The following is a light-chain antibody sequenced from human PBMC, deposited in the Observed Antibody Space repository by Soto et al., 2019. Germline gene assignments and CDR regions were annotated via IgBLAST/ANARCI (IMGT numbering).Light chain of an antibody. CDR3: QQYGSSLLT. Sequence: EIMLKQSPGTLSLTPGGRATLSCSASQSVISSYLAWYQQKPGQAPRLLFYGASSRATGIPDRFSGSGSGTDFTLTISRLEPEDFAVYYCQQYGSSLLTFGGGTMVDVK. J-gene: IGKJ4*01. CDR1: QSVISSY. CDR2: GAS. V-gene: IGKV3-20*01.